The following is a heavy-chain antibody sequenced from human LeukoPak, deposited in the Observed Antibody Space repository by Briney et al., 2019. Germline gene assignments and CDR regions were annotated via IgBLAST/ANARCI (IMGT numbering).Heavy chain of an antibody. Sequence: GGSLRLSCAASGFTFSNAWMSWVRQAPGKGLEWVGRIKSKTDGGTTDYAAPVKGRFTISRDDSKNTLYLQKNSLRAEDTAVYYCARDLEQWRLTYYFDCWGQGTLVTVSS. V-gene: IGHV3-15*01. CDR2: IKSKTDGGTT. CDR3: ARDLEQWRLTYYFDC. J-gene: IGHJ4*02. CDR1: GFTFSNAW. D-gene: IGHD6-19*01.